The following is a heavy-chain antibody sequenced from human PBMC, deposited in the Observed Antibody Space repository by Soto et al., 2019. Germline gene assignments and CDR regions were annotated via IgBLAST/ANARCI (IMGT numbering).Heavy chain of an antibody. CDR2: FIPIFGTA. CDR3: AVPAASEYYGMED. J-gene: IGHJ6*02. CDR1: SGTFISYA. D-gene: IGHD2-2*01. Sequence: LSCQPSSGTFISYAISWVRQAPGQGHEGMGGFIPIFGTANYAQKFQGRVTITANKSTSTAYMERSSLRSEDMAVYYCAVPAASEYYGMEDWGQGTTGTVS. V-gene: IGHV1-69*06.